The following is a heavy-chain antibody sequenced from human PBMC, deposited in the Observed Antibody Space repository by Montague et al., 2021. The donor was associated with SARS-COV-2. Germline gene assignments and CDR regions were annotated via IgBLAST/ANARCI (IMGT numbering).Heavy chain of an antibody. CDR3: ARQLPSYCATNKCYPYYFDG. CDR1: GGSISSPDYY. CDR2: ISYTGRT. V-gene: IGHV4-39*01. J-gene: IGHJ4*02. D-gene: IGHD2-8*01. Sequence: SETLSLTCTVSGGSISSPDYYWGWIRQSPGKGLEWIGSISYTGRTYSNPSLRSRVSFSMATSKIHFSLSLSSVTVADTAVYSCARQLPSYCATNKCYPYYFDGGGQGALVTVSS.